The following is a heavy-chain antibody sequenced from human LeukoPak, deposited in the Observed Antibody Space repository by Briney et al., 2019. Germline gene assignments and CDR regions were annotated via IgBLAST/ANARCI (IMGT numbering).Heavy chain of an antibody. CDR2: IIPIFGTA. Sequence: ASVKVSWKASGGTFSSYAISWVRQAPGQGLEWMGGIIPIFGTANYAQKFQGRVTITTDESTSTAYMELGSPRSEDTAVHYCAREKYSDYNWFDPWGQGTLVTVSS. D-gene: IGHD4-11*01. CDR1: GGTFSSYA. V-gene: IGHV1-69*05. CDR3: AREKYSDYNWFDP. J-gene: IGHJ5*02.